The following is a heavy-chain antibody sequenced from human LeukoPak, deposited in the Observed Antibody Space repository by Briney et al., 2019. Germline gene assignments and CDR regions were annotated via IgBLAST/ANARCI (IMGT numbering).Heavy chain of an antibody. CDR2: INHSGST. V-gene: IGHV4-34*01. D-gene: IGHD3-3*01. CDR1: GGSFSGYY. Sequence: SETLSLTXAVYGGSFSGYYWSWIRQPPGKGLEWIGEINHSGSTNYNPSLKSRVTISVDTSKNQFSLNLSSVTAADTAVYYCARTSTYYDFWSGYRDFDYWGQGTLVTVSS. CDR3: ARTSTYYDFWSGYRDFDY. J-gene: IGHJ4*02.